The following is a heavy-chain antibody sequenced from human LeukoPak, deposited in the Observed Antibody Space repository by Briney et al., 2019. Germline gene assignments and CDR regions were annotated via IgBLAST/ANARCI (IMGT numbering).Heavy chain of an antibody. Sequence: SETLSLTCTVSGGSLSSFHWGWVRQPARKGLEWIWGIYTSGSTNYNPSLKSRVTMSVDTSKNQFSLKLSSVTAADTAVYYCARDSYYDNSGEGAFDIWGQGTMVTVSA. D-gene: IGHD3-22*01. CDR2: IYTSGST. J-gene: IGHJ3*02. V-gene: IGHV4-4*07. CDR3: ARDSYYDNSGEGAFDI. CDR1: GGSLSSFH.